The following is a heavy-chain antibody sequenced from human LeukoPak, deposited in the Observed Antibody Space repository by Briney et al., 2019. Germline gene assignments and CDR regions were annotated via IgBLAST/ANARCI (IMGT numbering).Heavy chain of an antibody. CDR1: GGSISSYY. Sequence: KPSETLSLTCTVSGGSISSYYWSWIRQPAGKGLEWIGRIYTSGSTNYNPSLKSRVTISVDTSKNQFSLKLSSVTAADTAVYYCAREDRVVVVPAATWGYYYYMDVWGKGTTVTVSS. CDR2: IYTSGST. CDR3: AREDRVVVVPAATWGYYYYMDV. D-gene: IGHD2-2*01. V-gene: IGHV4-4*07. J-gene: IGHJ6*03.